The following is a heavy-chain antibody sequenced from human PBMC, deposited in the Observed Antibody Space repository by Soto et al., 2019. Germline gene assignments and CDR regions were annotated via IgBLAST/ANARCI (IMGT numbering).Heavy chain of an antibody. J-gene: IGHJ6*03. D-gene: IGHD3-9*01. V-gene: IGHV3-23*01. CDR1: GFTFSSYA. CDR3: AKDHTTPFATYFGLPSYYYYMDV. Sequence: GGSLRLSCAASGFTFSSYAMSWVRQAPGKGLEWVSAISGSGGSTYYADSVKGRFTISRDNSKNTLYLQMNSLRAEDTAVYYCAKDHTTPFATYFGLPSYYYYMDVWGKGTTVTVSS. CDR2: ISGSGGST.